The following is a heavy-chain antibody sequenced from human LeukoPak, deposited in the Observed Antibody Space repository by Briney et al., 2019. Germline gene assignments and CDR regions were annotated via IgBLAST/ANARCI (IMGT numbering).Heavy chain of an antibody. Sequence: GGSLRLSCAASGFTFSSYGMHWVRQAPGKGLEWVAFIRYDGSNKYHADSVKGRFTISRDNSKNTLYLQLNTLRAEDTAVYYCANGYYYNILTGYYKDRDTSFQYWGQGTLVTVSS. CDR2: IRYDGSNK. CDR3: ANGYYYNILTGYYKDRDTSFQY. D-gene: IGHD3-9*01. V-gene: IGHV3-30*02. CDR1: GFTFSSYG. J-gene: IGHJ1*01.